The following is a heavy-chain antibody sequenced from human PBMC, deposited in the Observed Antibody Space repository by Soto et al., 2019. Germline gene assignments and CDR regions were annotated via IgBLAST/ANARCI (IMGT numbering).Heavy chain of an antibody. CDR3: AKDRSGGSYYVGDAFDI. Sequence: GGSLRLSCAASGFTFSSYVMSWVRQAPGKGLEWVSAISGSGGSTYYADSVKGRFTISRDNSKNTLYLQMNSLRAEDTAVYYCAKDRSGGSYYVGDAFDIWGQGTMVTASS. D-gene: IGHD1-26*01. CDR1: GFTFSSYV. CDR2: ISGSGGST. J-gene: IGHJ3*02. V-gene: IGHV3-23*01.